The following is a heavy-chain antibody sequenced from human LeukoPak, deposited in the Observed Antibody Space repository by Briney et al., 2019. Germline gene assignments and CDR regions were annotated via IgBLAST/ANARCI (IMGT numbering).Heavy chain of an antibody. Sequence: GGSLRLSCAASGFNFGDYGMSWVRQAPGKGLEWVSGIDWNGANTNYADSVRGRFTISRDNAKKSLYLQMNNLRAEDTAVYYCARDRQWYGDSLGAFDIWGQGTMVTVSS. D-gene: IGHD4-17*01. CDR1: GFNFGDYG. J-gene: IGHJ3*02. CDR2: IDWNGANT. CDR3: ARDRQWYGDSLGAFDI. V-gene: IGHV3-20*04.